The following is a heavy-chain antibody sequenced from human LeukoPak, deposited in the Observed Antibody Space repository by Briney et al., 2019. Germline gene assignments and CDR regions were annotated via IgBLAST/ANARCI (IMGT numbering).Heavy chain of an antibody. V-gene: IGHV1-24*01. CDR2: FDPEDGET. Sequence: ASVKVSCKVSGYTLTQLSMHGVRQAPGKGLEWMGGFDPEDGETIYAQKFQGRVTMTEDTSTDTAYMELSSLRSEDTAVYYCATDDERPPDAFDICGQGTMVTVSS. CDR1: GYTLTQLS. J-gene: IGHJ3*02. CDR3: ATDDERPPDAFDI.